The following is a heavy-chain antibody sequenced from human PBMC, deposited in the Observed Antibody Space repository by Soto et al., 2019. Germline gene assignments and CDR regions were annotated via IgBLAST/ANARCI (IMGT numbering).Heavy chain of an antibody. J-gene: IGHJ3*02. CDR2: INPSGGST. V-gene: IGHV1-46*01. Sequence: ASVKVSCKASGYTFTSYYMHWVRQAPGQGLEWMGIINPSGGSTSYAQKFQGRVTMTRDTSISTAYMELSRLRSDDTAVYYCARERGDAFDICGQGTMVTVSS. CDR1: GYTFTSYY. CDR3: ARERGDAFDI.